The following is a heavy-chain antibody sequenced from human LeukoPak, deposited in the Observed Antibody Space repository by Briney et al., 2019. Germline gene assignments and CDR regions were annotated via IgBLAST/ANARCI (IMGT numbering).Heavy chain of an antibody. CDR1: GFTFSSYA. V-gene: IGHV3-21*01. Sequence: GGSLRLSCAASGFTFSSYAMSWVRQAPGKGLEWVSSISSKSSYIYYADSVKGRFTISRDNAKNSLYLQVNSLRVEDTAVYYCAREKSDGSIDYWGQGTLVTVSS. J-gene: IGHJ4*02. CDR3: AREKSDGSIDY. CDR2: ISSKSSYI. D-gene: IGHD2-21*02.